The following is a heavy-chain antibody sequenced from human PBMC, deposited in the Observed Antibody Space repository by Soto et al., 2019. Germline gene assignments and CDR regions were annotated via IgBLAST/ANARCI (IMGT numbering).Heavy chain of an antibody. CDR2: IDPSDSYT. CDR1: GYSFTSYW. J-gene: IGHJ5*02. Sequence: GESLKISCKGSGYSFTSYWISWVRQMPGKGLEWMGRIDPSDSYTNYSPSFEGHVTISADKSITTAYLQWSSLKASDTAMYYCARHLWHQQLFDPWGQGTLATDSS. V-gene: IGHV5-10-1*01. D-gene: IGHD6-13*01. CDR3: ARHLWHQQLFDP.